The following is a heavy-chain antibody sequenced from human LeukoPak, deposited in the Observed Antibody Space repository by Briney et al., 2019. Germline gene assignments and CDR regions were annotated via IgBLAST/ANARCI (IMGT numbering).Heavy chain of an antibody. CDR3: GRWGYFDSGNYFVVDY. Sequence: SETLSLTCTVSGGSISSYYWNWIRQAPGKALEWIGHIHNNGDSAYNFSLKSRVTISMDTSKNQFSLKLSSVTAADTAVYYCGRWGYFDSGNYFVVDYWGQGTVVTVSS. V-gene: IGHV4-59*01. CDR1: GGSISSYY. J-gene: IGHJ4*02. D-gene: IGHD3-22*01. CDR2: IHNNGDS.